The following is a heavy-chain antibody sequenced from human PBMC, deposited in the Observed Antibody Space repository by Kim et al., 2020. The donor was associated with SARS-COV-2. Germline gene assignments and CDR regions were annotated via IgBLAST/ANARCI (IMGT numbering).Heavy chain of an antibody. D-gene: IGHD3-16*01. CDR3: ARESFAGYFDL. CDR1: GFIFSSYS. V-gene: IGHV3-21*01. CDR2: ISSRSSYT. J-gene: IGHJ2*01. Sequence: GGSLRLSCAASGFIFSSYSMNWVRQAPGKGLEWVSSISSRSSYTYYADSLKGRFTISRDNAKNSLYLQMNSLRAEDTAVYYCARESFAGYFDLWGRGTLVTVSS.